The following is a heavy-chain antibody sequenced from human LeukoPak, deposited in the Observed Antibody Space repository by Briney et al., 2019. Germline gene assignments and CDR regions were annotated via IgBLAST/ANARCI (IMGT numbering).Heavy chain of an antibody. V-gene: IGHV1-46*01. Sequence: ASVKVSCKASGYTFTSYYMHWVRQAPGQGLERMGIINPSGGSTSFAQKFQGRVTMTRDTSTSTVYMELSSLRSEDTAVYYCARAVNVDIVATECFDYWGQGTLVTVSS. J-gene: IGHJ4*02. CDR1: GYTFTSYY. D-gene: IGHD5-12*01. CDR3: ARAVNVDIVATECFDY. CDR2: INPSGGST.